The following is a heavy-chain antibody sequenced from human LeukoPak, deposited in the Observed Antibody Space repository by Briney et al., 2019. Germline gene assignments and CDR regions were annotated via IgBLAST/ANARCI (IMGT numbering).Heavy chain of an antibody. CDR1: GYSISSGCY. CDR2: IYHSGST. CDR3: ARDGVVVITKRVTWFDP. J-gene: IGHJ5*02. Sequence: SETLSLTCTVSGYSISSGCYWGWIRQPPGKGLEWIGSIYHSGSTYYSPSLKSRATIPVDTSKNQFSLELSSVTAADTAVYYCARDGVVVITKRVTWFDPWGQGTLVSVSS. V-gene: IGHV4-38-2*02. D-gene: IGHD3-22*01.